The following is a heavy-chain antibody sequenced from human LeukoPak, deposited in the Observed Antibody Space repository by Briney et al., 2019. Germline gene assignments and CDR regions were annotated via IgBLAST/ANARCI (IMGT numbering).Heavy chain of an antibody. CDR3: ARGAKALGTFDTSGLDY. V-gene: IGHV4-34*01. Sequence: SETLSLTCAVYGGSFSDYYWSWIRQPPGKGLDWIAEINHRGSTKYNPSLKSRVTISVDRSKDQVSLKLSSVTAADTALYYCARGAKALGTFDTSGLDYWGQGSLVTVSS. CDR2: INHRGST. J-gene: IGHJ4*02. CDR1: GGSFSDYY. D-gene: IGHD3-22*01.